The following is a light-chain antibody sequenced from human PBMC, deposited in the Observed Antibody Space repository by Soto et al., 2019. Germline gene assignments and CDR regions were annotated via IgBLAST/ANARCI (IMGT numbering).Light chain of an antibody. CDR3: QQRSNWPLT. Sequence: EIVLTQSPATLSLSPGERATLSCRASQSVRSYLAWYQQKPAQAPRLLIYDAFNRATGIPAMFSGSGSGRDYTRTISSLEPEYFAVYYCQQRSNWPLTFGPGTKVDIK. CDR1: QSVRSY. J-gene: IGKJ3*01. V-gene: IGKV3-11*02. CDR2: DAF.